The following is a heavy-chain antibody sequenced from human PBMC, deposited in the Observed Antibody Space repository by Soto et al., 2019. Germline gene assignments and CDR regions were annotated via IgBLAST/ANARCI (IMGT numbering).Heavy chain of an antibody. Sequence: SETLSLTCTVSGGPITNYWSWIRQHPGKGLEWIGYIYGSGSTYYNPSLKSRLIMSLDTSKNQLSLKLTSVTAADTAVYYCARVNLDYVTGMDGWGPGTKVTVSS. J-gene: IGHJ6*02. CDR3: ARVNLDYVTGMDG. CDR2: IYGSGST. CDR1: GGPITNY. V-gene: IGHV4-31*03. D-gene: IGHD4-17*01.